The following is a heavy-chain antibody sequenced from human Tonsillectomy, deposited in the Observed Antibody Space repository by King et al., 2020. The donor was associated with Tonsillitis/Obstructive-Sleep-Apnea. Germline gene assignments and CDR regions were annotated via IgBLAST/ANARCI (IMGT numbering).Heavy chain of an antibody. V-gene: IGHV4-31*03. D-gene: IGHD2-2*01. Sequence: VQLQESGPGLVKPSQTLSLTCTVSGGSISSGGYYWNWIRQHPGKGLEWIGYIYYSGSTYYNPSLKSRVAISVDTSKNQFSLKLSSVTAADTAVYYCAGFCSSTRGYYYGMDVWGQGTTVTVSS. CDR2: IYYSGST. CDR1: GGSISSGGYY. J-gene: IGHJ6*02. CDR3: AGFCSSTRGYYYGMDV.